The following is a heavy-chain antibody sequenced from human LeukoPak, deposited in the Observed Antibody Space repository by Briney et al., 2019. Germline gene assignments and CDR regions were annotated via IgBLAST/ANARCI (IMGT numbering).Heavy chain of an antibody. CDR3: ARQGGTLNWFDP. CDR1: GGFISSSSYY. CDR2: IFYSGSA. D-gene: IGHD1-7*01. Sequence: SETLSLTCTVSGGFISSSSYYWGWIRQPPGKGLEWIGSIFYSGSAYYNPSLKSRVAISVDTSKDQFSLKLSSVTAADTAVYYCARQGGTLNWFDPWGQGTLVTVSS. V-gene: IGHV4-39*01. J-gene: IGHJ5*02.